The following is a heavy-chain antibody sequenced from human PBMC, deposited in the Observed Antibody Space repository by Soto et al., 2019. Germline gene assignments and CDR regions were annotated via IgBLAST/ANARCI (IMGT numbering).Heavy chain of an antibody. D-gene: IGHD2-8*01. CDR2: ISGSGGST. CDR3: AKVGVLRRRQGYYFDY. Sequence: GGSLRLSCAASGFTFSSYAMSWVRQAPGKGLEWVSAISGSGGSTYYADSVKGRFTISRDNSKNTLYLQMNSLRAEDTAVYYCAKVGVLRRRQGYYFDYWGQGTLVTVSS. V-gene: IGHV3-23*01. CDR1: GFTFSSYA. J-gene: IGHJ4*02.